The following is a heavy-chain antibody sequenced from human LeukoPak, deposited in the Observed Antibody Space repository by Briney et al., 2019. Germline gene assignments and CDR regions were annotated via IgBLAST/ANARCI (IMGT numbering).Heavy chain of an antibody. V-gene: IGHV3-66*02. CDR2: IYSGDST. D-gene: IGHD6-19*01. CDR1: GFTFSSNN. Sequence: GGSLRLSCAASGFTFSSNNMNWVRQAPGKGLEWVSGIYSGDSTYYADSVKGRFTISRDNSKNTLYLQMNSLTAEDTAVYYCAREDRYTSGSFAYWGQGTLVTVSS. CDR3: AREDRYTSGSFAY. J-gene: IGHJ4*02.